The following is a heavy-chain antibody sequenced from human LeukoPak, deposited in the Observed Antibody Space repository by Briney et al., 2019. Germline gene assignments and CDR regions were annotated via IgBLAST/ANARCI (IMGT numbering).Heavy chain of an antibody. J-gene: IGHJ3*02. Sequence: SETLSLSCTVSGASTSHFYWNWIRQPPGKGLEWIGYMHNSGSSKHSPSLKSRVAISIDTSKNQFSLQLTSVTAADTAIYYCARSAEWLRNAFDIWGQGTMVSVSS. CDR3: ARSAEWLRNAFDI. D-gene: IGHD5-12*01. V-gene: IGHV4-59*01. CDR1: GASTSHFY. CDR2: MHNSGSS.